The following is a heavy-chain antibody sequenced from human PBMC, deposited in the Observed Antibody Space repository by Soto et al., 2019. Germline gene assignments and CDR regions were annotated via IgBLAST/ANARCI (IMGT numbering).Heavy chain of an antibody. D-gene: IGHD3-10*01. CDR1: GFTFSSYS. CDR2: ISSSSSYI. Sequence: EVQLVESGGGLVKPGGSLRLSCAASGFTFSSYSMNWVRQAPGKGLEWVSSISSSSSYIYYADSVKGRFTISRDNAKNSLYLQMNSLRAEDTAVYYCARDSLADGSWSYYKGPSSYDWGQGTLVTVSS. J-gene: IGHJ4*02. V-gene: IGHV3-21*01. CDR3: ARDSLADGSWSYYKGPSSYD.